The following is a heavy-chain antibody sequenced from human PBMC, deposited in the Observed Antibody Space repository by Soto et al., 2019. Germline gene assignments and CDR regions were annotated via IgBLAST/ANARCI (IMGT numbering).Heavy chain of an antibody. CDR1: GYTFTTYY. J-gene: IGHJ4*02. CDR2: INPSGGST. D-gene: IGHD3-9*01. V-gene: IGHV1-46*01. CDR3: ARSDFDWLSEARYYFDY. Sequence: QVQLVQSGAEVKKPGASVKVSCKAFGYTFTTYYIHWVRQAPGQGLEWMGIINPSGGSTTYAQSCQGRVTMTRDTSTRNVYMEMISLRSEDTAVYYCARSDFDWLSEARYYFDYWGQGTLITVSS.